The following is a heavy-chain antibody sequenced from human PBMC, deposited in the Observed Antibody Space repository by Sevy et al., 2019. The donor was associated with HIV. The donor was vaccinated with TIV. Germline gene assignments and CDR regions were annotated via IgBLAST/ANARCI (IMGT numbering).Heavy chain of an antibody. CDR3: ARIKSKGSNNLAYYYYGMDV. V-gene: IGHV1-18*01. CDR2: ISAYNGNT. D-gene: IGHD1-1*01. J-gene: IGHJ6*02. CDR1: GYTFTSYG. Sequence: ASVKVSCKASGYTFTSYGISWVRQAPGQGLEWMGWISAYNGNTNYAQKLQGRVTMTTDTSTSTAYMELRSLRSDDTAGYYRARIKSKGSNNLAYYYYGMDVWGQGTTVTVSS.